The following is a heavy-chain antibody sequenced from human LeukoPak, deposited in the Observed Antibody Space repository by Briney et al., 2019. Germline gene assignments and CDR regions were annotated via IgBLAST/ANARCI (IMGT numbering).Heavy chain of an antibody. V-gene: IGHV4-59*01. Sequence: SETLSLTCTVSGVSISGNYWTWIRQPPGKGLEWIGYVDHTGSTNFNPSLNGRVSISRDTTNNLFSLRLRSVTAADTAVYFCARGRVSSSTWYSTYYYYFYMDVWGKGTTVTVSS. CDR3: ARGRVSSSTWYSTYYYYFYMDV. J-gene: IGHJ6*03. D-gene: IGHD1-1*01. CDR2: VDHTGST. CDR1: GVSISGNY.